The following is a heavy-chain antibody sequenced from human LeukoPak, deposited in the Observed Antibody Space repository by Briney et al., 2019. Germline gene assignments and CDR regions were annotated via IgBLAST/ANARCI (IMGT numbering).Heavy chain of an antibody. CDR3: ARDRGRYYDSRGFYWGYYFDS. V-gene: IGHV3-53*01. Sequence: GGSLRLSCAASGFTVSSNYMSWVRQAPGKGLEWVSTISGSGGTYYADSVKGRFTISRDNSKDTLYLQMSSVRVDDTAVYCARDRGRYYDSRGFYWGYYFDSWGQGILVTVST. J-gene: IGHJ4*02. CDR1: GFTVSSNY. D-gene: IGHD3-22*01. CDR2: ISGSGGT.